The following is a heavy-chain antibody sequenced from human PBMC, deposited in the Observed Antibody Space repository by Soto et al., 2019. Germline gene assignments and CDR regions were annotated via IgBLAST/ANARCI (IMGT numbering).Heavy chain of an antibody. Sequence: PGGSLRLSCAASGFIFSTYAMSWVRQAPGKGLEWVSTISGNSGVKFYADSVKGRFTISRDNSKNTLYLQMNSLRAEDTAVYYCSRSSIHKITIFGVPPYYYYMDVWGKGTTVTVSS. D-gene: IGHD3-3*01. J-gene: IGHJ6*03. CDR2: ISGNSGVK. V-gene: IGHV3-23*01. CDR3: SRSSIHKITIFGVPPYYYYMDV. CDR1: GFIFSTYA.